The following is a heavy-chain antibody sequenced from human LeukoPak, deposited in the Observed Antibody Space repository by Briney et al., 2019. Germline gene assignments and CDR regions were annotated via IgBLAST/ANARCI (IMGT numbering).Heavy chain of an antibody. CDR2: ISYDGSNK. D-gene: IGHD2-15*01. CDR1: GFTFSSYA. J-gene: IGHJ4*02. CDR3: ASYIVVVVAAFY. V-gene: IGHV3-30*04. Sequence: GGSLRLSCAASGFTFSSYAMHWVRQAPGKGLEWVAVISYDGSNKYYADSVKGRFTISRDNSKNTLYLQMNSLRAEDTAVYYCASYIVVVVAAFYWGQGTLVTVPS.